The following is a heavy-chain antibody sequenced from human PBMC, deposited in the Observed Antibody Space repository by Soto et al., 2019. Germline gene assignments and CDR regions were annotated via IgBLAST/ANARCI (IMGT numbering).Heavy chain of an antibody. CDR3: TKNSAYALVC. V-gene: IGHV4-4*02. J-gene: IGHJ4*02. CDR1: GGSITNNNW. CDR2: MHHIGST. Sequence: PSETLSLTCDASGGSITNNNWWSWVRQPPGEGLEWIGEMHHIGSTNYNPSLKSRVTMSVDTSKNQFFLKLNSVTAADTADYYCTKNSAYALVCWGQGTLVTVSS. D-gene: IGHD5-12*01.